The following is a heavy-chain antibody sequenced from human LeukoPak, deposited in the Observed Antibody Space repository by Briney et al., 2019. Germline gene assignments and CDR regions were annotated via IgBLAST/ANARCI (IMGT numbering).Heavy chain of an antibody. CDR3: ARDVGATTEYFQH. D-gene: IGHD1-26*01. CDR1: GFTFSSYG. J-gene: IGHJ1*01. Sequence: PGGSLRLSCAASGFTFSSYGMHWVRQAPGKGLEWVAVTWYDGSNKYYADSVKGRFTISRDDSKNTLYLQMNSLRAEDTAVYYCARDVGATTEYFQHWGQGTLVTVSS. CDR2: TWYDGSNK. V-gene: IGHV3-33*01.